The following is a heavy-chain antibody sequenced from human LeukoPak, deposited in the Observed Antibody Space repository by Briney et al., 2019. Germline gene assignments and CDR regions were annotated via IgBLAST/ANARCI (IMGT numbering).Heavy chain of an antibody. CDR2: ISWNSGSI. Sequence: PGGSLRLSCAASGFTFDDYAMHWVRQAPGKGLEWVSGISWNSGSIGYADSVKGRFTISRDNAKNSLYLQMNSLRAEDTALYYCAKPGYQLLYHNFDYWGQGTLVTVSS. D-gene: IGHD2-2*02. CDR1: GFTFDDYA. CDR3: AKPGYQLLYHNFDY. J-gene: IGHJ4*02. V-gene: IGHV3-9*01.